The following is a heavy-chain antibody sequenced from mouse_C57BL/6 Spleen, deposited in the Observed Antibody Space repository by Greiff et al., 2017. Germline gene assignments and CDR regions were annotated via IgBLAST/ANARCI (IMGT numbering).Heavy chain of an antibody. D-gene: IGHD1-1*01. CDR2: INPNNGGT. CDR3: ARSDYAEWFAY. CDR1: GYTFTDYY. J-gene: IGHJ3*01. Sequence: VQLQQSGPELVKPGASVKISCKASGYTFTDYYMNWVKQSHGKSLEWIGDINPNNGGTSYNQKFKGKATLTVDKSSSTAYMELRSLTSEDSAVYYCARSDYAEWFAYWGQGTLVTVSA. V-gene: IGHV1-26*01.